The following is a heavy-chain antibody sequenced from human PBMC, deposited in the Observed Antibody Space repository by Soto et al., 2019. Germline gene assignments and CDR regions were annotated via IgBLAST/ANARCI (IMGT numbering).Heavy chain of an antibody. D-gene: IGHD3-10*01. CDR3: ARGPGGFGDFSLDY. CDR2: IYSGGST. V-gene: IGHV4-4*07. CDR1: GGSISQYY. Sequence: QVQLQESGPGLVKPSETLSLSCGVSGGSISQYYWSWIRQPAGKGLEWIGRIYSGGSTNYNPSLQSRVTMSVDTTKTKFSLKLSSVTAADTAVYYCARGPGGFGDFSLDYWGQGTLVTVSS. J-gene: IGHJ4*02.